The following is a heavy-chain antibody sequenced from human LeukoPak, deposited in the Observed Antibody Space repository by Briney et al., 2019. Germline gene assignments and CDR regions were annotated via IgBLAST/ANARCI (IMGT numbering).Heavy chain of an antibody. J-gene: IGHJ4*02. D-gene: IGHD3-3*01. CDR1: GFTFSDYY. CDR3: ARDPEWGAIDY. V-gene: IGHV3-11*01. CDR2: ISSASTTI. Sequence: GGSLRLSCAASGFTFSDYYMSWIRQAPGKGLEWVSYISSASTTIDYAGSVKGRFTISRDNAKNSVYLQMNSLRVEDTAVYYCARDPEWGAIDYWGQGVLVTVSS.